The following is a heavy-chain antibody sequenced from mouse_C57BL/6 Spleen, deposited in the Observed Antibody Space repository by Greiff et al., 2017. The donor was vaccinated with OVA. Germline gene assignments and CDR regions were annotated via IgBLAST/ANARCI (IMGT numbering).Heavy chain of an antibody. J-gene: IGHJ2*01. CDR2: INPSTGGT. Sequence: VQLQQSGPELVKPGASVKISCKASGYSFTGYYMHWVKQSPEQSLEWIGEINPSTGGTTYNQKFKAKATLPVDKSSSTAYMQLKSLTSVESAVYYFARGSYYDSSYPFDYWGQGTTLTVSA. V-gene: IGHV1-42*01. CDR3: ARGSYYDSSYPFDY. D-gene: IGHD1-1*01. CDR1: GYSFTGYY.